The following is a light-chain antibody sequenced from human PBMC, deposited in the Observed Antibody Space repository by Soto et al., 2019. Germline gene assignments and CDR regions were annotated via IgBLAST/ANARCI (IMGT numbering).Light chain of an antibody. J-gene: IGKJ4*01. Sequence: DIQLTQSPSFLSASVGDRVSITCRASQGITSFLAWYQQIPGKAPKLLIYTASTLQSGVQPRFSGSGSGTEFTLTISSLQPEDFGIYYCQQLNSYPLTFGGGTRVAIK. V-gene: IGKV1-9*01. CDR2: TAS. CDR1: QGITSF. CDR3: QQLNSYPLT.